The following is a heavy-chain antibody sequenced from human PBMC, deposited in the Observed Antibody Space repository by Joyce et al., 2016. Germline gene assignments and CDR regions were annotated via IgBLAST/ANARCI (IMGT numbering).Heavy chain of an antibody. Sequence: QVQLVQSEAEVKKPGTSVKVSCRASGYTFTDYYMHWVRQAPGQGLEWMGWINPNSGVTDYAQKFQGRVTMTRDTSIHTAYMELSRLRSDDTAVYYCARDSRTSSCRDWGQGTLVTVSS. J-gene: IGHJ4*02. CDR1: GYTFTDYY. CDR3: ARDSRTSSCRD. V-gene: IGHV1-2*02. CDR2: INPNSGVT. D-gene: IGHD2-15*01.